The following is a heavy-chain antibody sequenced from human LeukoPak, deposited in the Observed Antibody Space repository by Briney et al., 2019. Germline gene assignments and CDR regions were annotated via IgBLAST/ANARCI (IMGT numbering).Heavy chain of an antibody. CDR1: GGSVSSGSYY. J-gene: IGHJ4*02. CDR2: IYYSGST. D-gene: IGHD3-22*01. Sequence: SETLSLTCTVSGGSVSSGSYYWSWIRQPPGKGLEWIGYIYYSGSTYYNPSLKSRVTISVDTSKNQFSLKLSSVTAADTAVYYCAREDSSGYNYWGQGTLVTVSS. V-gene: IGHV4-31*03. CDR3: AREDSSGYNY.